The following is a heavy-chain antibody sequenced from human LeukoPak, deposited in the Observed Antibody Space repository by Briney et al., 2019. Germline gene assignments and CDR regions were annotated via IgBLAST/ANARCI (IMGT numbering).Heavy chain of an antibody. J-gene: IGHJ4*02. CDR2: ISSSGTIE. V-gene: IGHV3-48*04. D-gene: IGHD6-19*01. CDR1: GFTLSGHS. Sequence: GGSLRLSCVASGFTLSGHSMTWVRQSPGKGLEWVSYISSSGTIEFYADSVKGRFAISRENGKNALYLQMNSLRAEDTAVYYCAKVHGSGVFFDYWGQGTLVTVSS. CDR3: AKVHGSGVFFDY.